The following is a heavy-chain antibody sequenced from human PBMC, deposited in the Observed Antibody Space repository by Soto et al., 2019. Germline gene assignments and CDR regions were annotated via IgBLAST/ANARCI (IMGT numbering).Heavy chain of an antibody. CDR2: TYYRSKWYN. CDR3: ARERFLEWLTSGMDV. D-gene: IGHD3-3*01. J-gene: IGHJ6*02. CDR1: GDSVSSNSAA. V-gene: IGHV6-1*01. Sequence: SQTLSLTCAISGDSVSSNSAAWDWISQSPSRGLEWLGGTYYRSKWYNDYAVSVKSRITINPDTSKNQFSLQLNSVTPEDTAVYYCARERFLEWLTSGMDVWGQGTTVTVSS.